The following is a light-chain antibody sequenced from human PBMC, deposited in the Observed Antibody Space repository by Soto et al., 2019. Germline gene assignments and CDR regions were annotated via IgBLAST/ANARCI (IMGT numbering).Light chain of an antibody. Sequence: EIVMTQSPATLSVSPGERATLSCRASQSVSSNLAWYQQKPGQAPRLLIYGASTRATGIPARFSGSGSGTEFTLTISSLQSEDFAFYYCQQYNNWPPFTFGPGTKV. CDR2: GAS. CDR3: QQYNNWPPFT. J-gene: IGKJ3*01. CDR1: QSVSSN. V-gene: IGKV3-15*01.